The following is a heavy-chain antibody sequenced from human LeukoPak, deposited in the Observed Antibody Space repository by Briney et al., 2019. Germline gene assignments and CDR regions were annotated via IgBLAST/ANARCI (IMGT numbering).Heavy chain of an antibody. V-gene: IGHV3-9*01. CDR3: AKPRGLDRYFDL. J-gene: IGHJ2*01. CDR1: GFTFDDYA. Sequence: GGSLRLSCAASGFTFDDYAMHWVRQAPGKGLEWVSGISWNSGSIGYADSVKARSTISRDNSKNTLYLQMNSLRAEDTAVYYCAKPRGLDRYFDLWGRGPLVTVSS. CDR2: ISWNSGSI. D-gene: IGHD3/OR15-3a*01.